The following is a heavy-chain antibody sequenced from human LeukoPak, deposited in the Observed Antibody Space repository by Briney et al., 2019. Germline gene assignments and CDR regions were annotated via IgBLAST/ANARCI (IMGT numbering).Heavy chain of an antibody. CDR3: ARGKKVGSSWYGVSVN. D-gene: IGHD6-13*01. Sequence: GGSLRLSCAASGFTFSSYWMHWVRQAPGKGLEWVAVISYDGSNKYYADSVKGRFTISRDNSKNTLYLQMNSLRAEDTAVYYCARGKKVGSSWYGVSVNWGQGTLVTVSS. CDR1: GFTFSSYW. CDR2: ISYDGSNK. V-gene: IGHV3-30-3*01. J-gene: IGHJ4*02.